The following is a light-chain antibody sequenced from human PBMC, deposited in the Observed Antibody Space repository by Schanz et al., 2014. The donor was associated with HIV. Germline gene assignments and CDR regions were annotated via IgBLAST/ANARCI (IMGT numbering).Light chain of an antibody. CDR3: QQRSNWPST. CDR2: DAS. Sequence: EIVLTQSPGTLSLSPGERATLSCRTSQSISNANLAWYQQTPGQSPRLVIYDASTRAPGIPARFSGSGSGTEFTLTISSLEPEDFAVYYCQQRSNWPSTFGPGTKVDIK. V-gene: IGKV3-11*01. CDR1: QSISNAN. J-gene: IGKJ3*01.